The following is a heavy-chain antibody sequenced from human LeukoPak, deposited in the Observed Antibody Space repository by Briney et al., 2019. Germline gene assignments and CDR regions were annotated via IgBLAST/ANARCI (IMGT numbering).Heavy chain of an antibody. J-gene: IGHJ4*02. D-gene: IGHD6-13*01. Sequence: GGSLRLSCAASGFTFSSYSMNWVRQAPGKGLEGVSYISSSSTIYYADSVKGRFTVSRDNAKNSLYLQMNSLRDEDTAVYYCARDSRYTSSTDYWGQGTLVTVSS. CDR3: ARDSRYTSSTDY. CDR2: ISSSSTI. CDR1: GFTFSSYS. V-gene: IGHV3-48*02.